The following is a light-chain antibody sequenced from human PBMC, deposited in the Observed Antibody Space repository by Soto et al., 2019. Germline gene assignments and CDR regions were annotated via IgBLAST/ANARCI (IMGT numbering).Light chain of an antibody. J-gene: IGKJ1*01. CDR3: LQHNSYPRT. CDR1: QATGNN. Sequence: DIQMTQSPSSLSASVGDGVTITCRASQATGNNLGWFQQKPGKAPKRLIYAASSLQTGVPSRFSGSGFGTEFTLTISNLQPEDSATYYCLQHNSYPRTFGQGTKVEIK. CDR2: AAS. V-gene: IGKV1-17*02.